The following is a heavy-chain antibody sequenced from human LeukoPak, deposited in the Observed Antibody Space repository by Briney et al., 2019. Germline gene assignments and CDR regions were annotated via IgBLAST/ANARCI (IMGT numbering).Heavy chain of an antibody. V-gene: IGHV4-61*02. Sequence: SQTLSLTCTVSGGSISSGSYYWSWIRQPAGKGLEWIGRIYTSGSTNYNPSLKSRVTISVDTSKNQFSLKLSSVTAADTAVYYCARDSRIAARGYYMDVWGKGTTVTVS. J-gene: IGHJ6*03. CDR3: ARDSRIAARGYYMDV. D-gene: IGHD6-13*01. CDR1: GGSISSGSYY. CDR2: IYTSGST.